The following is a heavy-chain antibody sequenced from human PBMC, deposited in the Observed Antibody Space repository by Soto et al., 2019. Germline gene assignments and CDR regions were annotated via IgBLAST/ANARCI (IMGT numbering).Heavy chain of an antibody. D-gene: IGHD3-22*01. CDR1: GFTFNYAW. CDR3: ATAYDSAGAFDH. CDR2: IKSEIDGGTT. J-gene: IGHJ4*02. V-gene: IGHV3-15*07. Sequence: GGSLRLSCAASGFTFNYAWMYWVRQAPGKGLEWVGLIKSEIDGGTTSYPEPMKDRFTISRDDSKNTLYLQVNSLKIEDTAVYFCATAYDSAGAFDHWGQGALVTVSS.